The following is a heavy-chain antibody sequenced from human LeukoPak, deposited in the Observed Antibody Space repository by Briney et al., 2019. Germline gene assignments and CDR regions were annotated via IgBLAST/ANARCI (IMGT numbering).Heavy chain of an antibody. V-gene: IGHV1-46*01. D-gene: IGHD2-2*01. Sequence: VASVKVSCKASGGTFSSYAISWVRQAPGQGLEWMGIINPSGGSTSYAQKFQGRVTMTRDTSTSTVYMELSSLRSEDTAVYYCARPVVPAARTASFDLWGRGTLVTVSS. CDR2: INPSGGST. J-gene: IGHJ2*01. CDR1: GGTFSSYA. CDR3: ARPVVPAARTASFDL.